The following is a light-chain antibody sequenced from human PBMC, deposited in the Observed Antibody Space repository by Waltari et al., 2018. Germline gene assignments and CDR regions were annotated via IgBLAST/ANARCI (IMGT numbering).Light chain of an antibody. CDR2: KVS. J-gene: IGKJ1*01. CDR3: MQGIHRPWT. Sequence: DVVMTQSPLSLSVTLGQSASISCRSSESLVASDGNTYFNWFQQRPGQSPRRLLYKVSNRDSGVPDSFSGSGSGTDFTLRITRVEAEDVGVYYCMQGIHRPWTFGKGTKVEIK. V-gene: IGKV2-30*01. CDR1: ESLVASDGNTY.